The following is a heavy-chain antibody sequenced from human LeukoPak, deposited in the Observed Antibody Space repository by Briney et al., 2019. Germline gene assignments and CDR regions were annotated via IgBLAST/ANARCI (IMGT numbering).Heavy chain of an antibody. V-gene: IGHV3-48*01. J-gene: IGHJ6*03. Sequence: GGSLRLSCAASGFTFNNYSMNWVRQAPGKGLEGGSYISNTSVTISYADSVKGRFTISRDNAKNSLYLQMNSLRVEDTAVYYCARISMIRGVTWYYYYMDVWGKGTTVTVPS. D-gene: IGHD3-10*01. CDR2: ISNTSVTI. CDR1: GFTFNNYS. CDR3: ARISMIRGVTWYYYYMDV.